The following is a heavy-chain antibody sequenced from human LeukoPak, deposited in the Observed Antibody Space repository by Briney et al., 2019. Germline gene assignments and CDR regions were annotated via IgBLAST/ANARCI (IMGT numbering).Heavy chain of an antibody. Sequence: GGSLRLSCAASGFTFSNFGMHWVRQAPGKGLEWVAFIRFDGTSEFYADSVKARFTISRDNSQNTVSLQLNNLRIEDTALYYCAKTPLSDPSGHYYYMDVWGKGTTVTVSS. J-gene: IGHJ6*03. V-gene: IGHV3-30*02. CDR2: IRFDGTSE. CDR3: AKTPLSDPSGHYYYMDV. CDR1: GFTFSNFG. D-gene: IGHD3-3*01.